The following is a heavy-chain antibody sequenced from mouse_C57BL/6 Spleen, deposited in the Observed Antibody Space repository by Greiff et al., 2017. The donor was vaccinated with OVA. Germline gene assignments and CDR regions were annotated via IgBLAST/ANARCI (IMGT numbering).Heavy chain of an antibody. V-gene: IGHV1-55*01. CDR3: ERPQYYGTPYWYFDV. CDR1: GYTFTSYW. CDR2: IYPGSGST. D-gene: IGHD1-1*01. J-gene: IGHJ1*03. Sequence: QVQLQQPGAELVKPGASVKMSCKASGYTFTSYWITWVKQRPGQGLEWIGGIYPGSGSTNYNEKFKSKATLTVDTSSSTAYMQLSSLTSEDSAVYYGERPQYYGTPYWYFDVWGTGTTVTVSS.